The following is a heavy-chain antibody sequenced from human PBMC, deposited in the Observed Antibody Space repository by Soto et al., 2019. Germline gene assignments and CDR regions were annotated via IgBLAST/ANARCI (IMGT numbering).Heavy chain of an antibody. D-gene: IGHD3-9*01. CDR1: GFTFSSYI. CDR2: ISSSSSYI. CDR3: ATGTGYFAGFDY. J-gene: IGHJ4*02. V-gene: IGHV3-21*01. Sequence: EVQLVESGGGLVKPGGSLRLSCAASGFTFSSYIMNWVRQAPGKGLEWVSSISSSSSYIYYADSVKGRFTISRDNAKNSLYLQMNSLRAEDTAVYYCATGTGYFAGFDYWGQGTLFTVSS.